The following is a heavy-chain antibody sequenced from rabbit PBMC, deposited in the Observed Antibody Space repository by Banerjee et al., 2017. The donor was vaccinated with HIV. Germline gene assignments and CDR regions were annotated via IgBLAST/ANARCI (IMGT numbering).Heavy chain of an antibody. CDR3: ARDMDSAGGTGWGGADL. CDR1: GFSFSNKAV. D-gene: IGHD4-1*01. Sequence: QEQLVESGGGLVRPEGSLKLSCTASGFSFSNKAVMCWVRQAPGKGLQWIACIYAGNTGTTYYASWAKGRFTISKTSSTTVTLQMTSLTAADTATYLCARDMDSAGGTGWGGADLWGPGTLVTVS. J-gene: IGHJ6*01. V-gene: IGHV1S45*01. CDR2: IYAGNTGTT.